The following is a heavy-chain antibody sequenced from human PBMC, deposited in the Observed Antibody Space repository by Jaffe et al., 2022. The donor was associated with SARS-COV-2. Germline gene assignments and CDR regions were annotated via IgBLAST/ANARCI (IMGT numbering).Heavy chain of an antibody. CDR1: GGTFSSYA. D-gene: IGHD3-10*01. V-gene: IGHV1-69*01. J-gene: IGHJ4*02. CDR2: IIPIFGTA. CDR3: ARGRYYYGSGTLWGFDY. Sequence: QVQLVQSGAEVKKPGSSVKVSCKASGGTFSSYAISWVRQAPGQGLEWMGGIIPIFGTANYAQKFQGRVTITADESTSTAYMELSSLRSEDTAVYYCARGRYYYGSGTLWGFDYWGQGTLVTVSS.